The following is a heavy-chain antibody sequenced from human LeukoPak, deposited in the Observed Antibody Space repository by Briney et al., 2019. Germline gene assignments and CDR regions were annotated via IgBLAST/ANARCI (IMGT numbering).Heavy chain of an antibody. CDR2: IYYSGST. Sequence: SEPLSLTCTVSGGSISSYYWSWIRQPPGKGLEWIGYIYYSGSTNYNPSLKSRVTISVDTSKNQFSLKLSSVTAADTAVYYCARGTVVTPVGDYWGQGTLVTVSS. CDR1: GGSISSYY. J-gene: IGHJ4*02. CDR3: ARGTVVTPVGDY. D-gene: IGHD4-23*01. V-gene: IGHV4-59*01.